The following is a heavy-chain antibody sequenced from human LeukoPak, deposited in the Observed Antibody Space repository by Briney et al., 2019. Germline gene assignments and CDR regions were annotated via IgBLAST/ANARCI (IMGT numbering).Heavy chain of an antibody. D-gene: IGHD1-26*01. CDR3: ARSGSYGY. CDR2: ISNSGGST. J-gene: IGHJ4*02. V-gene: IGHV3-23*01. CDR1: GFTFSSYA. Sequence: PGGSLRLSCVASGFTFSSYAMNWVRQAPGKGLEWVSGISNSGGSTYYADSVKGRFTISRDNSKNTVDLQMNSLRAEDTAVYYCARSGSYGYWGQGTLVTVSS.